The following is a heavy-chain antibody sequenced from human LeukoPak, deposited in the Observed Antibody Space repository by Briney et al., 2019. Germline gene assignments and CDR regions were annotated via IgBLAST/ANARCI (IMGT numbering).Heavy chain of an antibody. V-gene: IGHV3-21*01. CDR3: ARDSSRSQVPAAMGY. CDR1: GFTFSSYS. Sequence: GGSLRLSCAASGFTFSSYSMNWVRRAPGKGLEWVSSISSSSSYIYYADSVKGRFTISRDNAKNSLYLQMNSLRAEDTAVYYCARDSSRSQVPAAMGYWGQGTLVTVSS. J-gene: IGHJ4*02. D-gene: IGHD2-2*01. CDR2: ISSSSSYI.